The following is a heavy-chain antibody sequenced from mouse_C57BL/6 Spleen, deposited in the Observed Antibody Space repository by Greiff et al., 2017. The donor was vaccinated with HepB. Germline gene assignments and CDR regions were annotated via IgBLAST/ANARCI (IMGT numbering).Heavy chain of an antibody. D-gene: IGHD1-1*01. CDR1: GYTFTSYW. CDR3: AREGNYYGSSDASFDY. Sequence: QVQLQQPGAELVKPGASVKLSCKASGYTFTSYWMHWVKQRPGRGLEWIGRIDPNSGGTKYNEKFKSKATLTVDKHSSTAYMQLSSLTSEDSAVYYCAREGNYYGSSDASFDYWGHGTTLTVSS. J-gene: IGHJ2*01. V-gene: IGHV1-72*01. CDR2: IDPNSGGT.